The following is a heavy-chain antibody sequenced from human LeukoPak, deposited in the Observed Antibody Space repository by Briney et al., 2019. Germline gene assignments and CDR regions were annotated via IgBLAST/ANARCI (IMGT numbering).Heavy chain of an antibody. V-gene: IGHV4-34*01. CDR1: GGSFSGYH. J-gene: IGHJ4*02. CDR3: ARALRNDYVWGSYRSNYFDY. CDR2: INHSGST. D-gene: IGHD3-16*02. Sequence: PSETLSLTCAVYGGSFSGYHWSWIRQPPGKGLEWIGEINHSGSTNYNPSLKSRVTISVDTSKNQFSLKLSSVTAADTAVYYCARALRNDYVWGSYRSNYFDYWGQGTLVTVSS.